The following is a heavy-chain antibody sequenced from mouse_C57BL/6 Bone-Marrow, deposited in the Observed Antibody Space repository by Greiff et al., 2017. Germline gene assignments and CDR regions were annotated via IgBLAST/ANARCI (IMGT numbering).Heavy chain of an antibody. V-gene: IGHV5-6*01. J-gene: IGHJ2*01. CDR2: ISSGGSYT. CDR3: ARLDY. Sequence: EVKLVESGGDLVKPGGSLKLSCAASGFTFSSYGMSWVRQTPDKRLEWVATISSGGSYTYYPDSVKGRFTISRDNAKNTLYLQMSSLKSEDTAMYYCARLDYWGQGTTLTVS. CDR1: GFTFSSYG.